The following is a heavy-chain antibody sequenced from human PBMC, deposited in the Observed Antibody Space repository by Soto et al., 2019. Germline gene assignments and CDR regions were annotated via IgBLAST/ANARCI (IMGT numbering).Heavy chain of an antibody. D-gene: IGHD2-2*01. CDR1: GFTFSSYW. Sequence: EVQLVESGGGLVQPGGSLRLSCAASGFTFSSYWMSWVRQAPGKGLEWVANIKQDGSEKYYVDSVKGRFTISRDNAKNSLYLQMNSLRAEDAAVYYCARDPNIVLVPAALRSYYYYYGMDGWGQGTTVTVSS. CDR3: ARDPNIVLVPAALRSYYYYYGMDG. J-gene: IGHJ6*02. V-gene: IGHV3-7*01. CDR2: IKQDGSEK.